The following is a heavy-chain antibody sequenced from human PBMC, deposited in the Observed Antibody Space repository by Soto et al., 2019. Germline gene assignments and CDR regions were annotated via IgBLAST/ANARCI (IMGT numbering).Heavy chain of an antibody. CDR1: GYTFTSDW. J-gene: IGHJ6*02. CDR3: ARPFGMDV. CDR2: IYPADSNT. V-gene: IGHV5-51*01. Sequence: VESLKISCHGSGYTFTSDWIGWVRQMPGKGLEWVAIIYPADSNTRYSPSFRGQVTISADKSISIAYLQWSSLKASDTAIYYCARPFGMDVWGQGTTVTV.